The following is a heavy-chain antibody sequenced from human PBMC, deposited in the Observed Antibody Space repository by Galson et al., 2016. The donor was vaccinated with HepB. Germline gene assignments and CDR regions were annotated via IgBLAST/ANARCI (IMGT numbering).Heavy chain of an antibody. D-gene: IGHD2-2*01. J-gene: IGHJ5*02. Sequence: SLRLSCAASGFTFRSFAMHWVRQAPGKGLEWVAVISYDGTNEYYVDSVRGRFTISRDNSKKTVSLQMNSLRPEDTAVYYCARPGRLCSSISCYSWFDPWGQGTLVTVSA. CDR3: ARPGRLCSSISCYSWFDP. CDR2: ISYDGTNE. V-gene: IGHV3-30*04. CDR1: GFTFRSFA.